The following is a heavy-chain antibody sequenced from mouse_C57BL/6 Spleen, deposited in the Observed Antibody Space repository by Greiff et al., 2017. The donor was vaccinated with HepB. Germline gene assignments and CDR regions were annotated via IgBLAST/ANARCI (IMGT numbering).Heavy chain of an antibody. CDR1: GFNIKDYY. CDR3: TTWGSYAMDY. V-gene: IGHV14-1*01. Sequence: EVQLQQSGAELVRPGASVKLSCTASGFNIKDYYMHWVKQRPEQGLEWIGRIDPEDGDTEYAPKFQGKATMTADTSSKTAYLQLSSLTSEYTAVYYCTTWGSYAMDYWGQGTSVTVSS. J-gene: IGHJ4*01. CDR2: IDPEDGDT.